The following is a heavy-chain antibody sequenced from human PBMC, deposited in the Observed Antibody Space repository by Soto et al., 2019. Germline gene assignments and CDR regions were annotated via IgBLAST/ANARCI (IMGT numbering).Heavy chain of an antibody. V-gene: IGHV1-18*01. CDR2: ISGHSGNT. CDR3: AMDYCGSGSARSHFCY. D-gene: IGHD3-10*01. CDR1: GYNFTNHG. J-gene: IGHJ4*02. Sequence: ASVKVSCKASGYNFTNHGISWVRQAPGQGLEWMGWISGHSGNTNYAQKFQGRITMTTDTSTSTAYMELRSLRSDDTAVYYCAMDYCGSGSARSHFCYWGQGTLVTVSS.